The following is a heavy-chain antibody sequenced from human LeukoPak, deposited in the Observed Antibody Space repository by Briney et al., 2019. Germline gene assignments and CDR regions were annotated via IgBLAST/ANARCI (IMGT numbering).Heavy chain of an antibody. CDR2: IYYSGST. V-gene: IGHV4-31*03. Sequence: SETLSLTCTVSGGSISSGGYYWSWIRQHPGKGLEWIGYIYYSGSTYYNPSLKSRVTISVDTSKNQFSLKLSSATAADTAVYYYARVSRSYYDSSGYLAWGQGTLVTVSS. D-gene: IGHD3-22*01. J-gene: IGHJ5*02. CDR3: ARVSRSYYDSSGYLA. CDR1: GGSISSGGYY.